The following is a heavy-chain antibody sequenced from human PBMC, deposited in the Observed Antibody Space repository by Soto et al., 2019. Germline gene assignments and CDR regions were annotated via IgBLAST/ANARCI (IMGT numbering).Heavy chain of an antibody. V-gene: IGHV3-23*01. CDR3: AKDSGYSSSWYHNHFEY. J-gene: IGHJ4*02. CDR2: ISGSGGST. CDR1: GFTFSSYA. D-gene: IGHD6-13*01. Sequence: PGGSLRLSCAASGFTFSSYAMSLVRQAPGKGLEWVSAISGSGGSTYYADSVKGRFTISRDNSKNTLYLQMNSLRAEDTAVYYCAKDSGYSSSWYHNHFEYWGQGTLVTVSS.